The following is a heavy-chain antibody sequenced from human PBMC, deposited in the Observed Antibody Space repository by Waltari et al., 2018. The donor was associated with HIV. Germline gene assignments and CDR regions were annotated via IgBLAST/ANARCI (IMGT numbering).Heavy chain of an antibody. J-gene: IGHJ4*02. CDR2: IMTDGET. D-gene: IGHD3-16*01. Sequence: VKLLESGGGVAQAGGSLRLCCGCYGLTIKCYDMKCVCQIDGNRLGWVSGIMTDGETYYAASVQDRFIVSRKNAKKYVSLLMNSLTFGETGVYYCTRGVSPGLAEARWGSYFDYWGQGTLVSVSS. V-gene: IGHV3-13*01. CDR3: TRGVSPGLAEARWGSYFDY. CDR1: GLTIKCYD.